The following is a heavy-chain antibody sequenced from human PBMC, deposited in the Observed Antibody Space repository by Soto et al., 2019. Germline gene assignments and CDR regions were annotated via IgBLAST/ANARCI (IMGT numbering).Heavy chain of an antibody. J-gene: IGHJ4*02. CDR1: GYSFSTYW. CDR2: IYPGDSDA. CDR3: ARHVDQDGGSYWEWGY. V-gene: IGHV5-51*01. Sequence: PGESLKISCKGSGYSFSTYWIAWVRQMPGKGLEWMGVIYPGDSDARYSPSFQGQVTISVDKSISTAYLQWSSLKASDTAIYYCARHVDQDGGSYWEWGYWGQGTLVTTSS. D-gene: IGHD1-26*01.